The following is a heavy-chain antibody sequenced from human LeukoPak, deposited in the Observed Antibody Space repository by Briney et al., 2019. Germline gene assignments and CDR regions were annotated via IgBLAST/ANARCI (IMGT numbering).Heavy chain of an antibody. CDR2: INEDGSAK. CDR3: ARDSRMNYYAS. Sequence: PGGSLRLSCTASGFTFNDYWMTWVRQTPGKGLEWLANINEDGSAKNYADSVKGRFTISRDNAVNSLYLQMNSLRAEDTAMYYCARDSRMNYYASWGRGTLVTVSS. J-gene: IGHJ5*02. D-gene: IGHD3-3*01. CDR1: GFTFNDYW. V-gene: IGHV3-7*01.